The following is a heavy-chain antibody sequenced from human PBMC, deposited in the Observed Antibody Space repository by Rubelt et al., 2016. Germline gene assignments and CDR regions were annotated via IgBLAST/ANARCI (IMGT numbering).Heavy chain of an antibody. CDR3: ARDAWISKLELREGFDY. J-gene: IGHJ4*02. D-gene: IGHD1-7*01. CDR1: GYTFTGYY. Sequence: QVQLVQSGAEVKKPGASVKVSCKASGYTFTGYYMHWVRQAPGQGLEWMGWINPNSGGTNYAQKFQGRVTMTRDTSSSTAYMELSRLRSDDTAVYYCARDAWISKLELREGFDYWGQGTLVTVSS. V-gene: IGHV1-2*02. CDR2: INPNSGGT.